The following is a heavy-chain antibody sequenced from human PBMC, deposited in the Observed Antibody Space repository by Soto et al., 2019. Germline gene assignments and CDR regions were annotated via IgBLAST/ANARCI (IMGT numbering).Heavy chain of an antibody. CDR3: ARGIGGCFGLACYYGMDV. Sequence: AAVKVSCKASGYTFTSYGISWVRQAPGQGLEWMGWISAYNGNTNYAQKLQGRVTMTTDTSTSTAYMELMILRSDDTAVYYCARGIGGCFGLACYYGMDVWGEVTKVIV. V-gene: IGHV1-18*01. J-gene: IGHJ6*02. CDR1: GYTFTSYG. D-gene: IGHD3-16*01. CDR2: ISAYNGNT.